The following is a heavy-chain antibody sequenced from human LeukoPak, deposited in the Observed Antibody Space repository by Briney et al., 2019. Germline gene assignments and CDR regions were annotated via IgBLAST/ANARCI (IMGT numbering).Heavy chain of an antibody. J-gene: IGHJ4*02. CDR1: GFTFDDYG. Sequence: PGGSLRLSCAASGFTFDDYGMSWVRQAPGKGLEWVSGINWNGGSTGYADSVKGRFTISRDNAKNSLYLQMNSLRAEDTALYYCARALNNYDFWSGYYYWGQGTLVTVSS. CDR3: ARALNNYDFWSGYYY. D-gene: IGHD3-3*01. V-gene: IGHV3-20*04. CDR2: INWNGGST.